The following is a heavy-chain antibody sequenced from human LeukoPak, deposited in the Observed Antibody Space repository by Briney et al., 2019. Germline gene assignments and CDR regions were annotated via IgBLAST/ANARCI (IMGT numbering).Heavy chain of an antibody. J-gene: IGHJ4*02. CDR2: ISGSGGST. CDR1: GFTFSSYA. V-gene: IGHV3-23*01. Sequence: PGGSLRLSCAASGFTFSSYAMSWVRQAPGKGLEWVSAISGSGGSTYYADSVKGRFTISRDNSKNTLYLQMSSLRAEDTAVYYCAKDNYCGGDCYSPLDYWGQGTLVTVSS. D-gene: IGHD2-21*01. CDR3: AKDNYCGGDCYSPLDY.